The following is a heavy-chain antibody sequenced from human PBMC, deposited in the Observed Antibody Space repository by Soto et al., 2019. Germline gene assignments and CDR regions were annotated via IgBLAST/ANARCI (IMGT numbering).Heavy chain of an antibody. CDR1: GSSISSGSYY. CDR2: IYHSGST. V-gene: IGHV4-31*03. CDR3: ARDYMAVVD. D-gene: IGHD2-15*01. J-gene: IGHJ4*02. Sequence: QVQLQESGPGLVKPSQTLSLTCTVSGSSISSGSYYWSWIRPHPGKGLEWIGYIYHSGSTYYNPSLKSRATISLDTSKNQFSLKLSSVTAADTAVYYCARDYMAVVDWGQGTLVTVSS.